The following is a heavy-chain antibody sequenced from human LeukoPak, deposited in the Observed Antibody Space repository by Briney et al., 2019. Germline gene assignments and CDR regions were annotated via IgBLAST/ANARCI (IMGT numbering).Heavy chain of an antibody. D-gene: IGHD5-18*01. CDR1: GYSFTSYW. Sequence: GESLQMSCKGSGYSFTSYWIAWVRQMPGKGLEWVGIIYPGDSDTRYSPSFQGQVTISADKSINTAYLQWSSLKASDTAMYYCARSGYNFAYGLDYWGQGTLVTVSS. V-gene: IGHV5-51*01. CDR3: ARSGYNFAYGLDY. J-gene: IGHJ4*02. CDR2: IYPGDSDT.